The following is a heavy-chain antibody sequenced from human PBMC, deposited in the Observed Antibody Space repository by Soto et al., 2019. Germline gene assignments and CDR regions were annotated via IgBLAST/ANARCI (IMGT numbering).Heavy chain of an antibody. CDR2: ISAYNGNT. CDR1: GYTFTSYG. J-gene: IGHJ5*02. D-gene: IGHD2-15*01. V-gene: IGHV1-18*01. CDR3: ARGPMGVVVVAAAPFCFDP. Sequence: ASVKVSCKDSGYTFTSYGISWVRQAPGQGLEWMGWISAYNGNTNYAQKLQGRVTMTTDTSTSTAYMELRSLRSDDTAVYYCARGPMGVVVVAAAPFCFDPWRPGTL.